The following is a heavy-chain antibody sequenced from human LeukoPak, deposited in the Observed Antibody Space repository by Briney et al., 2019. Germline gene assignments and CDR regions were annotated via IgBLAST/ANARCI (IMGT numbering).Heavy chain of an antibody. D-gene: IGHD7-27*01. CDR2: ISSDGSST. CDR1: GFSFSSYW. Sequence: PGGSLRLSCAASGFSFSSYWMHWVHQAPGKGLVWVSRISSDGSSTTYADSVKGRFTISRDNAKNTVYLQMNSLRAEDTAVYYCARDIALGRIEYWGQGTLVTVSS. J-gene: IGHJ4*02. V-gene: IGHV3-74*03. CDR3: ARDIALGRIEY.